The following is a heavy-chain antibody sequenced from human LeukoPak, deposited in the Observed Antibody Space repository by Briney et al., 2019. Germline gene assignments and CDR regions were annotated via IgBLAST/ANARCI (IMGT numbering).Heavy chain of an antibody. D-gene: IGHD3-10*01. CDR1: GFIFSRYW. V-gene: IGHV3-7*01. Sequence: PGGSLRLSCAASGFIFSRYWMSWVRRAPGKGLEWVADINQGGSEKFYVDSVKGRFTISRDNARNSLYLQMNSLRAEDTAIYYCARVTPGRVGSFDYWGQGTLVTVSS. CDR2: INQGGSEK. CDR3: ARVTPGRVGSFDY. J-gene: IGHJ4*02.